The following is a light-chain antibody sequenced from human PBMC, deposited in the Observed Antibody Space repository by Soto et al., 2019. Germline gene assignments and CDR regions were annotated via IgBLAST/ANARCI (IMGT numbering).Light chain of an antibody. CDR2: GAS. CDR3: QQYDNWPPT. CDR1: QSIRTN. Sequence: EILMTQSPATLSVSPGERATLSCRASQSIRTNLAWYQQRPGQTPTLLIHGASTRAPGVPANFRGSGSGTDLTLTINGLQSEHFALYWCQQYDNWPPTFCGGTKVEIK. J-gene: IGKJ4*01. V-gene: IGKV3-15*01.